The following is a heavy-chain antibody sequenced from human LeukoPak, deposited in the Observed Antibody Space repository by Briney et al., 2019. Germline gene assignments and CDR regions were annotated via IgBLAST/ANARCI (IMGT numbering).Heavy chain of an antibody. J-gene: IGHJ4*02. Sequence: ASVKVSCKASGYTFTSYYMHWVRQAPGQGLEWMGIINPSGGSTSYAQKFQGRVTMTRDTSTSTVYMELSSLRSGDTAVYYCAREYCTNGVCSRDLGYWGQGTLVTVSS. D-gene: IGHD2-8*01. CDR1: GYTFTSYY. CDR2: INPSGGST. V-gene: IGHV1-46*01. CDR3: AREYCTNGVCSRDLGY.